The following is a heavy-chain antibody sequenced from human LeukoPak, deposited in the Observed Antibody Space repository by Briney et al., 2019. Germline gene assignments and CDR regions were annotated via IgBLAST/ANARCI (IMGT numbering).Heavy chain of an antibody. CDR3: ARATYYDFWSGPNDP. V-gene: IGHV1-8*03. D-gene: IGHD3-3*01. Sequence: ASVKVSCKASGGTFSSYAISWVRQATGQGLEWMGWMNPNSGNTGYAQKFQGRVTITRNTSISTAYMELSSLRSEDTAVYYCARATYYDFWSGPNDPWGQGTLVTVSS. CDR2: MNPNSGNT. J-gene: IGHJ5*02. CDR1: GGTFSSYA.